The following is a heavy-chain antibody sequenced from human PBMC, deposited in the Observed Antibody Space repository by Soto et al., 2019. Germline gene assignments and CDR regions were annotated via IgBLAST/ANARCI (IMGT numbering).Heavy chain of an antibody. Sequence: GGSLRLSCAASGFTFSSYDMHWVRQATGKGLEWVSAIGTAGDTYYPGSVKGRFTISRENAKNSLYLQMNSLRAGDTAVYYCARVGAEYSSASYYYYYMDVWGKGTTVTVSS. V-gene: IGHV3-13*01. D-gene: IGHD6-6*01. CDR2: IGTAGDT. CDR1: GFTFSSYD. CDR3: ARVGAEYSSASYYYYYMDV. J-gene: IGHJ6*03.